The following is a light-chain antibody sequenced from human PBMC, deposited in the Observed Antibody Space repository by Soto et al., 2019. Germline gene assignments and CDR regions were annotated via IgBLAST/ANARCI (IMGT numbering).Light chain of an antibody. CDR1: QAIYNY. Sequence: DIQMTQSPSSLSASVGDRVTITCRASQAIYNYLAWYQQKPGKVPTLLISAASTLQSGVPSRFSGNGSGTDFTLTISSLQPEDVATYYCQKFSAVPTFGGGTKVEI. CDR3: QKFSAVPT. V-gene: IGKV1-27*01. J-gene: IGKJ4*01. CDR2: AAS.